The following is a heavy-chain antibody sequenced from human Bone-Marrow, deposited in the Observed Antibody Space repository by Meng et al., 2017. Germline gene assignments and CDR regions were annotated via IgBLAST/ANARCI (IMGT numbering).Heavy chain of an antibody. CDR3: ARALKRALQFYYYDSSGYYPSLGY. J-gene: IGHJ4*02. D-gene: IGHD3-22*01. Sequence: GESLKISCAASGFTFSSYAMSWVRQAPGKGLEWVAVIWYDGSNKYYADSVKGRFTISRDNSKNTLYLQMNSLRAEDTAVYYCARALKRALQFYYYDSSGYYPSLGYWGQGTLVTVSS. CDR1: GFTFSSYA. CDR2: IWYDGSNK. V-gene: IGHV3-33*08.